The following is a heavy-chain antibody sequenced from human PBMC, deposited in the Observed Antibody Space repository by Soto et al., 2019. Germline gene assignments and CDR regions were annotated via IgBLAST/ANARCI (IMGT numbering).Heavy chain of an antibody. J-gene: IGHJ6*02. CDR3: ARQYGMDV. Sequence: EVQLVESGGGSVQPGGSLRLSCVGSGFSFSEDWMHLLRRAPGKGLEWVSRITSDGRSTTYADSVKGRFTISRDNAKNTLYLQMNSLRVEDTAVYYCARQYGMDVWGQGTTVTVSS. CDR2: ITSDGRST. V-gene: IGHV3-74*01. CDR1: GFSFSEDW.